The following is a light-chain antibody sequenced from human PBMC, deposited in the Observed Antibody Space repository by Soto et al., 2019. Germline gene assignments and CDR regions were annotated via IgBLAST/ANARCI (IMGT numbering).Light chain of an antibody. J-gene: IGKJ5*01. CDR2: AAS. Sequence: ETVLTQSPATLSVSPGERAALSCRASQTVLTNLAWYQQRPGQAPRLLIYAASSRATGIPDRFSGTWSGTDFILTISRLDPEDFAVYYCQQYGASITFGQGTRLEIK. CDR3: QQYGASIT. CDR1: QTVLTN. V-gene: IGKV3-20*01.